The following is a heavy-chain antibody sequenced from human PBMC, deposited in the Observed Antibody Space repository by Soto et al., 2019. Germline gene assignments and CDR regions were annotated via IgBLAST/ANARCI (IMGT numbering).Heavy chain of an antibody. Sequence: GGSLRLSCAASGFTVSSNYMSWVRQAPGKGLEWVSVIYSGGSTYYADSVKGRFTISRDNSKNTLYLQMNSLRAEDTAVYYCARGESSIADHDDYWGQGTLVTVSS. CDR3: ARGESSIADHDDY. J-gene: IGHJ4*02. CDR1: GFTVSSNY. CDR2: IYSGGST. D-gene: IGHD6-6*01. V-gene: IGHV3-66*01.